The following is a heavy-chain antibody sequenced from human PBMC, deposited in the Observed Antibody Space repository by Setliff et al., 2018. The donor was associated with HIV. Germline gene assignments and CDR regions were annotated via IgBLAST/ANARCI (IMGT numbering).Heavy chain of an antibody. J-gene: IGHJ6*02. CDR2: IYYSGST. Sequence: PSETLSLTCTVSGGSISSSSYYWGWIRQPPGKGLEWIGSIYYSGSTYYNPSLKSRVTISVDTSKNQFSLKLSSVTAADTAVYYCARDRRAHDYNNYVYYYYGMDVCGQGTTGTVSS. CDR1: GGSISSSSYY. D-gene: IGHD4-4*01. V-gene: IGHV4-39*07. CDR3: ARDRRAHDYNNYVYYYYGMDV.